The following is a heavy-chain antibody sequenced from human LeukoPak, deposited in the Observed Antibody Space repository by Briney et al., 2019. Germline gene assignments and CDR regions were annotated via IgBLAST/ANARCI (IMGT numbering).Heavy chain of an antibody. CDR1: GFTFSSYH. CDR3: ARRAGAYSHPYDY. V-gene: IGHV3-21*01. CDR2: IGSSGSYI. J-gene: IGHJ4*02. Sequence: GGSLRLSCAASGFTFSSYHMNWVRQAPGKGLEWVSSIGSSGSYIYYADSLTGRFTISRDNAKNSLYLKMNSLRAEDTAMYYCARRAGAYSHPYDYWGQGTLVTVSS. D-gene: IGHD4/OR15-4a*01.